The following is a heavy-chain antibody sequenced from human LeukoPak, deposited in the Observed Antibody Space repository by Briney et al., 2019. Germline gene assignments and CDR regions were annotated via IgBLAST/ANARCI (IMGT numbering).Heavy chain of an antibody. CDR2: INTDGTGT. Sequence: RGGPLRLSCAASGFSFSSCWMHWVRQVPGKGLVWVSRINTDGTGTTYADSVKGRFTISRDNAKNTLYPQMNSLTVEDTAVYYCAKDLHSNAADYWGPGTPVSVSS. V-gene: IGHV3-74*01. CDR1: GFSFSSCW. J-gene: IGHJ4*02. D-gene: IGHD4-11*01. CDR3: AKDLHSNAADY.